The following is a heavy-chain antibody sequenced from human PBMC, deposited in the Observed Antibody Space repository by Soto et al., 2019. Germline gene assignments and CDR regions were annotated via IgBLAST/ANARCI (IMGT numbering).Heavy chain of an antibody. Sequence: GGSLRLSCAASGFTFSSYWMHWVRQAPGKGLVWVSRINSDGSSTSYADSVKGRFTISRDNAKNTLYLQMNSLRAEDKDVYYCARVDRRDLSAPGLFDIWGQGTMVTVSS. J-gene: IGHJ3*02. CDR2: INSDGSST. CDR3: ARVDRRDLSAPGLFDI. CDR1: GFTFSSYW. V-gene: IGHV3-74*01. D-gene: IGHD2-21*01.